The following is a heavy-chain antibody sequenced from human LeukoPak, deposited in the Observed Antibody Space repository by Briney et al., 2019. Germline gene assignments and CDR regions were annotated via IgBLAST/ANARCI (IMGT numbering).Heavy chain of an antibody. CDR2: ISSNGGST. J-gene: IGHJ4*02. V-gene: IGHV3-64*01. Sequence: GGSLRLSCAASGFTFSSYAMHWVRQAPGKGLEYVSAISSNGGSTYYANSVKGRFTISRDNSKNTLYLQMGSLRAEDMAVYYCAKSRGSSWGQGTLVIVSS. CDR1: GFTFSSYA. D-gene: IGHD6-6*01. CDR3: AKSRGSS.